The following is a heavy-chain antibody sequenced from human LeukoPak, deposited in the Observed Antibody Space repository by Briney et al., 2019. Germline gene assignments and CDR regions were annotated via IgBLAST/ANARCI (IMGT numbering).Heavy chain of an antibody. CDR1: AFTFSNYW. CDR2: INQDGSAK. Sequence: GGFLRLSCEASAFTFSNYWMSWVRQAPGKGLEWVANINQDGSAKYCVDSVKGRFTISRDNAKNSLYLQMNSLRAEDTAVYYCARYSYGSDYWGQGTLVTVSS. J-gene: IGHJ4*02. D-gene: IGHD5-18*01. V-gene: IGHV3-7*01. CDR3: ARYSYGSDY.